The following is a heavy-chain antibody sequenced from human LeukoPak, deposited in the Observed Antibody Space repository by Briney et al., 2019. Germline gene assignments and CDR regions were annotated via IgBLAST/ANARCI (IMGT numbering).Heavy chain of an antibody. V-gene: IGHV4-39*02. CDR1: GGSISSEDHF. J-gene: IGHJ3*02. D-gene: IGHD3-3*01. Sequence: SETLSLTCAVSGGSISSEDHFWGWIRQPPGKGLEWIGTISYRGTTYYNPSLRSRVTISQDMSKNHLSLRLTSVIVADMAVYYCAKILGGDLFDGFDIWGQGRLVSVSS. CDR3: AKILGGDLFDGFDI. CDR2: ISYRGTT.